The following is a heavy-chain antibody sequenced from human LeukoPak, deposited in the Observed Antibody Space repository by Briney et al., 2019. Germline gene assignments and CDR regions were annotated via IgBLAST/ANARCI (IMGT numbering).Heavy chain of an antibody. CDR2: IYYSGST. J-gene: IGHJ3*02. D-gene: IGHD6-13*01. CDR3: ASLLLSSWSNDAFDI. Sequence: SETLSLTCTVSGGSISGSNYYWGWIRQPPGKGLEWIGSIYYSGSTYYNPSLKSRVTISVDTSKNQFSLKLTSVTAADTAVYYCASLLLSSWSNDAFDIWGQGTMVTVSS. V-gene: IGHV4-39*07. CDR1: GGSISGSNYY.